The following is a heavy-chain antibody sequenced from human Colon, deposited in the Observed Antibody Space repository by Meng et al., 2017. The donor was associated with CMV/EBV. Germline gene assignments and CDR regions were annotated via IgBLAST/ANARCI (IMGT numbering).Heavy chain of an antibody. V-gene: IGHV3-9*01. CDR1: GFTFDDHA. CDR3: ARDRGSSSPDY. Sequence: GGSLRLSCAASGFTFDDHAMHWVRQVPGKGPEWVAGITWNSETIAYGDSVKGRFTVSRDNAKTALYLQMNSLRAEDTAVYYCARDRGSSSPDYWGQGTLVTVSS. CDR2: ITWNSETI. D-gene: IGHD6-13*01. J-gene: IGHJ4*02.